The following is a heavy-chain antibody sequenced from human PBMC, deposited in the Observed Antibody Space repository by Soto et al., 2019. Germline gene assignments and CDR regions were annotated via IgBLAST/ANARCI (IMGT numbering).Heavy chain of an antibody. CDR1: GGSISSYY. V-gene: IGHV4-59*01. Sequence: SETLSLTCTVSGGSISSYYWSWIRQPPGKGLEWIGYIYYSGSTNYNPSLKSRVTISVDTSENQFSLKLSSVTAADTAVYYCARALILTGYYIHDAFDIWGQGTMVTVSS. J-gene: IGHJ3*02. CDR2: IYYSGST. CDR3: ARALILTGYYIHDAFDI. D-gene: IGHD3-9*01.